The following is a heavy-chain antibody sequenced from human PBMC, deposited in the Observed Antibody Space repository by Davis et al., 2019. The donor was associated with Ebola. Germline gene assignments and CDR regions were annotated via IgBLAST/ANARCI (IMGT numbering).Heavy chain of an antibody. CDR3: ARRHFYDTRGYYYFDY. D-gene: IGHD3-22*01. V-gene: IGHV2-5*01. CDR1: GFSLRNSGVG. CDR2: IYWNDDH. Sequence: SGPTLVKPTQTLTLTCTFSGFSLRNSGVGVAWIRPPPGKPLEWPALIYWNDDHLYIPSLNNRLTITKDISKNQVVLTMTNMHPVDTATYFCARRHFYDTRGYYYFDYWGQGTLVTVSS. J-gene: IGHJ4*02.